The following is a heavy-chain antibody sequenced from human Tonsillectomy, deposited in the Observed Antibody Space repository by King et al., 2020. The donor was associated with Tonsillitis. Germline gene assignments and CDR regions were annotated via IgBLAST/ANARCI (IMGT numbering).Heavy chain of an antibody. CDR3: ARDFAHYSGTYYFAY. V-gene: IGHV3-30-3*01. J-gene: IGHJ4*02. D-gene: IGHD1-26*01. CDR2: ISYDGSNK. CDR1: GFTFSSYA. Sequence: VQLVESGGGVVQPGRSLRLSCAASGFTFSSYAMHWVRQAPGKGLEWGAVISYDGSNKYYADSVKGRFTISRDNSKNTLYLQMNSLRAEDTAVYYCARDFAHYSGTYYFAYWGQGTLVTVSS.